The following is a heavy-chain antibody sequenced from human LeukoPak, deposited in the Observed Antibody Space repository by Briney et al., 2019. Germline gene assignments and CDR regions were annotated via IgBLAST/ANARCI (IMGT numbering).Heavy chain of an antibody. CDR1: GGSISSGGYY. CDR2: IYYSGST. D-gene: IGHD3-10*01. Sequence: SQTLSLTCTVSGGSISSGGYYWSWIRQHPGKGLEWIGYIYYSGSTYYNPSLKSRVTISVDTSKNQFSLKLSSVTAADTAVYYCARDGRLLWFGESLDGMDVWGQGTTVTVSS. J-gene: IGHJ6*02. V-gene: IGHV4-31*03. CDR3: ARDGRLLWFGESLDGMDV.